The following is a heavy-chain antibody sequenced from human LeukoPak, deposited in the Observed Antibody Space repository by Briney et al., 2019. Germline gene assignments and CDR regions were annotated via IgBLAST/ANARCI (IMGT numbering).Heavy chain of an antibody. CDR2: ISGSGGST. Sequence: PGGSLRLSCAASRFTASSNYMSWVRQAQGKGLEWVSAISGSGGSTYYADSVKGRFTISRDNSQNTLYLQFNSLRDEDTAAYYCARARSGYKDIWGQGTMVTVSS. CDR3: ARARSGYKDI. V-gene: IGHV3-23*01. CDR1: RFTASSNY. J-gene: IGHJ3*02. D-gene: IGHD5-12*01.